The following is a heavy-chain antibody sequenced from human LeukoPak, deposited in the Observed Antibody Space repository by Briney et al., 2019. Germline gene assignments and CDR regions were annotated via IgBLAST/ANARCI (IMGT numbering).Heavy chain of an antibody. V-gene: IGHV3-23*01. CDR1: GFTFSSYA. J-gene: IGHJ4*02. CDR3: AIPWGYCSGGSCSFPNYFDY. D-gene: IGHD2-15*01. CDR2: ISGSGGST. Sequence: QSGGSLRLSCATSGFTFSSYAMSWVRQAPGEGLEWVSTISGSGGSTYYADSVKGRFTISRDNSKNTLYLQMNSLRAEDTAVYYCAIPWGYCSGGSCSFPNYFDYWGQGTLVTVSS.